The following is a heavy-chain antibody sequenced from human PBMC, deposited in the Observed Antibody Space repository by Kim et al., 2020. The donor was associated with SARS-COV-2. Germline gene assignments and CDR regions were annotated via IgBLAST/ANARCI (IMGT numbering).Heavy chain of an antibody. CDR2: ISYERSKK. J-gene: IGHJ6*02. D-gene: IGHD3-16*01. V-gene: IGHV3-30*03. CDR3: ARDKSFFMSTFGGESGGMDV. CDR1: GFNFNNFG. Sequence: GGSLRLSCAASGFNFNNFGMHWVRQAPGKGLEWVALISYERSKKYYADSLKGRFTISRDSSKNTLYLQMDSLRAEDTAVYFCARDKSFFMSTFGGESGGMDVWGRGTRVSVSS.